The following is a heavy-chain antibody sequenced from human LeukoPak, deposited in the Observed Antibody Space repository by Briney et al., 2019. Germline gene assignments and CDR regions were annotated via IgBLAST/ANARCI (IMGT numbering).Heavy chain of an antibody. CDR1: GGSISSGSFY. V-gene: IGHV4-61*02. CDR3: AREETTVAWVDP. D-gene: IGHD4-17*01. CDR2: IYTSGST. Sequence: PSETLSLTCTVSGGSISSGSFYWSWIRQPAGKGLEWIGRIYTSGSTNYNPSLRSRVTISLDTSKNQFSLKLSSVTAADTAVYYCAREETTVAWVDPWGQGTLVTVSS. J-gene: IGHJ5*02.